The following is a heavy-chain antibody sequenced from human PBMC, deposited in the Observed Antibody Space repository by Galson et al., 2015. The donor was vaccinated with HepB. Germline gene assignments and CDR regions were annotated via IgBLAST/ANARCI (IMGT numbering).Heavy chain of an antibody. CDR1: GFTFSSYA. Sequence: SLRLSCAASGFTFSSYAMSWVRQAPGKGLEWVSAISGSGGSTYYADSVKGRFTISRDNSKNTLYLQMNSLRAEDTAVYYCAKCFWAGKAAAGTFDYWGQGTLVTVSS. V-gene: IGHV3-23*01. CDR3: AKCFWAGKAAAGTFDY. J-gene: IGHJ4*02. CDR2: ISGSGGST. D-gene: IGHD6-13*01.